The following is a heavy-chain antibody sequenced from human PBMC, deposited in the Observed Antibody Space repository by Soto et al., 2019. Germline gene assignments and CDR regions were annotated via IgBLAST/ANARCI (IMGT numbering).Heavy chain of an antibody. V-gene: IGHV3-11*05. Sequence: GGSLRLSCTASGFTFSDYYMSWIRQAPGKGLEWVSYISSSSSYTNYADSVKGRFTISRDNAKNSLYLQMNSLRAEDTAVYYCARDGRDSSSNDYWGQGTLVTVSS. CDR1: GFTFSDYY. J-gene: IGHJ4*02. CDR3: ARDGRDSSSNDY. CDR2: ISSSSSYT. D-gene: IGHD6-13*01.